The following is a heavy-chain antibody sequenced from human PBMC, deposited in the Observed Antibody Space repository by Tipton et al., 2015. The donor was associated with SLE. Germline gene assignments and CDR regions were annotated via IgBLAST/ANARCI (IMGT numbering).Heavy chain of an antibody. CDR2: VHSSGST. D-gene: IGHD5-12*01. V-gene: IGHV4-59*13. J-gene: IGHJ5*02. Sequence: TLSLTCTVPGASISSYYWSWIRQPPGKRLEWIGHVHSSGSTHYNPSLNSRVTISLDTSNNQFSLRLTSVTAADTAVYYCATSGYDSLSWFDPWGQGTPVTVSS. CDR1: GASISSYY. CDR3: ATSGYDSLSWFDP.